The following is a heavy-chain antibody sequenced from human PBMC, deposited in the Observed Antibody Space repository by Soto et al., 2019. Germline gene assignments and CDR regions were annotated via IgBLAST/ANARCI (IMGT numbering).Heavy chain of an antibody. J-gene: IGHJ5*02. CDR3: ARGLTSADP. CDR1: GGSMSSHS. V-gene: IGHV4-59*11. Sequence: SETLSLTCTVSGGSMSSHSWTWIRQSPGKGLEWIGYVNYNGNTNYNPALKSRVTISVDTSKKQFSLKLRAVTAAGTAVYYCARGLTSADPWGQGTLVTVSS. D-gene: IGHD3-3*01. CDR2: VNYNGNT.